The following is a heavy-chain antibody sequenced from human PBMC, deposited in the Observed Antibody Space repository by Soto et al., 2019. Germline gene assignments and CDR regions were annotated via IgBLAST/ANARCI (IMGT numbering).Heavy chain of an antibody. CDR1: GGSISSSSYY. CDR3: ARLRLFGSPPDY. D-gene: IGHD1-26*01. Sequence: SETLSLTCTVSGGSISSSSYYWGWIRQPPGKGLEWIGSIYYSGSTYYNPSLKSRVTISVDTSKNQFSLKLSSVTAADTAVYYCARLRLFGSPPDYWGQGTLVTVSS. V-gene: IGHV4-39*01. CDR2: IYYSGST. J-gene: IGHJ4*02.